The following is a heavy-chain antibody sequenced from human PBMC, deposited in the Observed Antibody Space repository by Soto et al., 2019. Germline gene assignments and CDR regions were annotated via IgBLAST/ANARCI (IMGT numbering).Heavy chain of an antibody. D-gene: IGHD1-26*01. CDR1: GFTFNSYA. CDR3: ARDGAYSGSEGFDY. J-gene: IGHJ4*02. CDR2: ISYDGSNK. V-gene: IGHV3-30-3*01. Sequence: HPGGSLRLSCAASGFTFNSYAMHWVRQAPGKGLEWVAVISYDGSNKYYADSVKGRFTISRDNSKNTLYLQMNSLRAEDTAVYYCARDGAYSGSEGFDYWGQGTLVTVSS.